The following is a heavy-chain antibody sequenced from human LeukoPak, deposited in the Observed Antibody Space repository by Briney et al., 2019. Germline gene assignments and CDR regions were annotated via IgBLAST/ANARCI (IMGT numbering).Heavy chain of an antibody. V-gene: IGHV4-59*01. D-gene: IGHD4-17*01. CDR2: IFYSGST. CDR3: AGNDYGDYKSSFDY. CDR1: GGPISSYY. J-gene: IGHJ4*02. Sequence: PSETLSLTCTVSGGPISSYYWSWFRQPPGKGLEWIGYIFYSGSTSYNPSLKSRVTISVDTSKNQFSLRLNSVTAADTAMYYCAGNDYGDYKSSFDYWGQGTLVTVSS.